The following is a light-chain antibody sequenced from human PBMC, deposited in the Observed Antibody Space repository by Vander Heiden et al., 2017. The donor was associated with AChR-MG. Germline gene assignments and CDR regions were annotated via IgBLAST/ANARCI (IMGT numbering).Light chain of an antibody. CDR1: LSNIGYSY. J-gene: IGLJ1*01. CDR2: DND. CDR3: GTWDDSLSAFV. Sequence: QSVLPHPPPLSAPPGQKVAISCSGSLSNIGYSYVSWYQRLPGTAPKLLIYDNDQRPSGIPDRFSGSKSGPSATLGITGLQTGDEAEYFCGTWDDSLSAFVFGTGTKVTVL. V-gene: IGLV1-51*01.